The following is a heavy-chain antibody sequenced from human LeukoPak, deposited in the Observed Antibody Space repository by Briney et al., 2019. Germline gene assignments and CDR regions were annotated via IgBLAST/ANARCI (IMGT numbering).Heavy chain of an antibody. Sequence: GGSLRLSCAASGFTFSSYEMNWVRQAPGKGLEWVSYISRSGTTIYYADSVKGRFTISRDKAKNSLFLQMNSLRAEDTAVYYCARASGYTYGDFDYWGQGTLVTVSP. D-gene: IGHD5-18*01. V-gene: IGHV3-48*03. J-gene: IGHJ4*02. CDR3: ARASGYTYGDFDY. CDR2: ISRSGTTI. CDR1: GFTFSSYE.